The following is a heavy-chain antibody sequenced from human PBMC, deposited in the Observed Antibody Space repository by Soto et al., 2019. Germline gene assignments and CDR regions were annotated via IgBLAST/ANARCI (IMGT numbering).Heavy chain of an antibody. Sequence: EVQLVQSGGGLVQPGGSLRLSCAASGFTFSNYWMHWFRQAPGKGLVWVSRIDTDGSTTSYADSVKGRFTISRDNAKNTLHLQMNSLSAEDTSVYFCVSDSYISGYCYGMDVLGQGIKVTVSS. CDR1: GFTFSNYW. CDR2: IDTDGSTT. D-gene: IGHD2-21*01. CDR3: VSDSYISGYCYGMDV. J-gene: IGHJ6*02. V-gene: IGHV3-74*01.